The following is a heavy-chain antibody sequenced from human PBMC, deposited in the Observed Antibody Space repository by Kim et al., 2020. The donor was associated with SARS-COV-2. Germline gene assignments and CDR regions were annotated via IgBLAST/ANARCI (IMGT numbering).Heavy chain of an antibody. V-gene: IGHV1-18*01. CDR3: ARGGNYDFWSGYYLHYYYGMDV. D-gene: IGHD3-3*01. J-gene: IGHJ6*02. CDR2: ISAYNGNT. CDR1: GYTFTSYG. Sequence: ASVKVSCKASGYTFTSYGISWVRQAPGQGLEWMGWISAYNGNTNYAQKLQGRVTMTTDTSTSTAYMELRSLRSDDTAVYYCARGGNYDFWSGYYLHYYYGMDVWGQGTTVTVSS.